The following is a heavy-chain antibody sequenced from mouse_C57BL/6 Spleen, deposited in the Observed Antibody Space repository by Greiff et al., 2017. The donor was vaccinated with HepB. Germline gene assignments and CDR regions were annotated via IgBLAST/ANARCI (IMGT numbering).Heavy chain of an antibody. CDR2: IDPETGGT. CDR3: TRPSWDVSWYFDV. CDR1: GYTFTDYE. D-gene: IGHD4-1*01. Sequence: QVQLKESGAELVRPGASVTLSCKASGYTFTDYEMHWVKQTPVHGLEWIGAIDPETGGTAYNQKFKGKAILTADKSSSTAYMELRSLTSEDSAVYYCTRPSWDVSWYFDVWGTGTTVTVSS. V-gene: IGHV1-15*01. J-gene: IGHJ1*03.